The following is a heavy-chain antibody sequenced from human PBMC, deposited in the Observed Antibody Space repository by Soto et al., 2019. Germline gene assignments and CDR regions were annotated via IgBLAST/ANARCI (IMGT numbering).Heavy chain of an antibody. CDR2: IIPMFGKA. J-gene: IGHJ4*02. V-gene: IGHV1-69*12. CDR3: ASGMQLWLRRINNGYSG. Sequence: QVQLVQSGAEVKKPESSVKVSCKAPGGTFSTYAISWVRQAPGQGLEWMGGIIPMFGKANYAQRFQDRVTITADESTNTVYMELSSLRSEDTAVYFCASGMQLWLRRINNGYSGWGQGTLVTVSS. D-gene: IGHD5-12*01. CDR1: GGTFSTYA.